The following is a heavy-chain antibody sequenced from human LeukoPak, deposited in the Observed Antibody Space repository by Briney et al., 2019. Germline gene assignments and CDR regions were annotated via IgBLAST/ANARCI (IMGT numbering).Heavy chain of an antibody. CDR3: AKDSEWLRLRTYYYYYYMDV. J-gene: IGHJ6*03. D-gene: IGHD5-12*01. CDR1: GFTFSSYG. V-gene: IGHV3-30*18. Sequence: PRGSLRLSCAASGFTFSSYGMHWVRQAPGKGLEWVAVISYDGSNKYYADSVKGRFTISRDNSKNTLYLQMNSLRAEDTAVYYCAKDSEWLRLRTYYYYYYMDVWGKGTTVTVSS. CDR2: ISYDGSNK.